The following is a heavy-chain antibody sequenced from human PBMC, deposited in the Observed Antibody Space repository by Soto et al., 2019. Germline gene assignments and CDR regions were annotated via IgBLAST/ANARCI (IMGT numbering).Heavy chain of an antibody. Sequence: SETLSLNCTVSGGSISSSSYYWGWIRQPPGKGLEGILGIYYSGSTYYNPSLKSLVAISVDTSKNQFSLKLSSVTAADTAVYYCAREQYSRHDLSXLGQGTLANVSS. CDR3: AREQYSRHDLSX. CDR1: GGSISSSSYY. V-gene: IGHV4-39*02. D-gene: IGHD5-12*01. J-gene: IGHJ4*02. CDR2: IYYSGST.